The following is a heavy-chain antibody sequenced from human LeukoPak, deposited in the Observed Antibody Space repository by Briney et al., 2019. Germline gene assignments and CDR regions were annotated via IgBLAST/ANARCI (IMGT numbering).Heavy chain of an antibody. CDR1: GGSISSGDYY. D-gene: IGHD3/OR15-3a*01. J-gene: IGHJ4*02. CDR3: ARVSGGLARAFDY. CDR2: IYYSGST. Sequence: SQTLSLICTVSGGSISSGDYYWSWIRQPPGKGLEWIGYIYYSGSTYYNPSLKSRVTISVDTSKNQFSLKLSSVTAADTAVYYCARVSGGLARAFDYWGQGTLVTVSS. V-gene: IGHV4-30-4*01.